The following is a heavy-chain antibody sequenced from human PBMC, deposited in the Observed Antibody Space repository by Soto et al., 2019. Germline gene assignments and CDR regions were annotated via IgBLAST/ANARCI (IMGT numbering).Heavy chain of an antibody. D-gene: IGHD3-10*01. CDR2: ISSSGGST. V-gene: IGHV3-64D*06. J-gene: IGHJ6*02. CDR1: GFTFSSYA. Sequence: GGSLRLSCSASGFTFSSYAMHWVRQAPGKGLEYVSAISSSGGSTYYADSVKGRFTISRDNSKNTLYLQMNSLRAEDTAVYYCVQSRRENMVRGDIAQYYYYYGMDVSGQGTTVTVS. CDR3: VQSRRENMVRGDIAQYYYYYGMDV.